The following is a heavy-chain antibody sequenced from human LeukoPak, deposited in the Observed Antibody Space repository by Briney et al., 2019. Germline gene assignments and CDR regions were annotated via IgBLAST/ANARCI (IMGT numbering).Heavy chain of an antibody. D-gene: IGHD3-10*01. V-gene: IGHV4-59*08. Sequence: SETLSLTCTVSGGSISSYYWSWIRQPPGKGLEWIGYIYYSGSTNYNPSLKSRVTISVDTSKNQFSLKLSSVTAADTAVYYCARHVLLWFGELYYFGYWGQGTLVTVSS. CDR1: GGSISSYY. CDR2: IYYSGST. J-gene: IGHJ4*02. CDR3: ARHVLLWFGELYYFGY.